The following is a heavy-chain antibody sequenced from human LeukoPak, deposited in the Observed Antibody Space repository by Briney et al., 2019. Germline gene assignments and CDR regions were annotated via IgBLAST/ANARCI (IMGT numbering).Heavy chain of an antibody. CDR3: ARLPYSSGG. V-gene: IGHV4-39*07. D-gene: IGHD6-19*01. CDR1: GGSVSSSSYH. J-gene: IGHJ4*02. Sequence: PSETLSLTCTVSGGSVSSSSYHWGWIRQPPGKGLEWIGSVFYSGSTYYNPSLKSRVTISVDTSKNQFSLKLSSVTAADTAVYYCARLPYSSGGWGQGTLVTVSS. CDR2: VFYSGST.